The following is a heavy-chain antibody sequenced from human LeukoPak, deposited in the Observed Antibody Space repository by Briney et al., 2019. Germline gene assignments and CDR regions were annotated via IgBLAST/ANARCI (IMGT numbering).Heavy chain of an antibody. CDR2: IYTSGST. CDR1: GGSISSGSYY. D-gene: IGHD6-13*01. Sequence: SETLSLTCTVSGGSISSGSYYWSWIRQPAGKGLEWIGRIYTSGSTNYNPSLKSRVTISVDTSKNQFSLKLSSVTAADTAVYYCASHSSWYSVEYFQHWGQGTLVTVSS. V-gene: IGHV4-61*02. J-gene: IGHJ1*01. CDR3: ASHSSWYSVEYFQH.